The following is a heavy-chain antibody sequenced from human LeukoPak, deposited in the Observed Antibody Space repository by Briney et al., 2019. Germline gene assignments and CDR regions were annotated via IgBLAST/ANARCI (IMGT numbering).Heavy chain of an antibody. V-gene: IGHV3-23*01. CDR1: GFTFSSYA. CDR2: ISGSGGST. D-gene: IGHD3-10*01. CDR3: AKEMVRGFYYGMDV. Sequence: PGGSLRPSCAASGFTFSSYAMSWVRQAPGKGLEWVSAISGSGGSTYYADSVKGRFTISRDNSKNTLYLQMNSLRAEDTAVYYCAKEMVRGFYYGMDVWGQGTTVTVSS. J-gene: IGHJ6*02.